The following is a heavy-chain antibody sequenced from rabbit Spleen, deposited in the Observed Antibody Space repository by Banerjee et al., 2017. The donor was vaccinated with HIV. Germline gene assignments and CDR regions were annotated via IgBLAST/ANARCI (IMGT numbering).Heavy chain of an antibody. J-gene: IGHJ4*01. V-gene: IGHV1S43*01. D-gene: IGHD6-1*01. Sequence: QEQLVESGGGLVKPEGSLKLSCTASGFSFSNKAVMCWVRQAPGKGLELIACIYSSSGSTWYASWVNGRFTISSSTSLNTLTLRMTSLTAADTATYFCARGDVYGNHGYDLWGPGTLVTVS. CDR3: ARGDVYGNHGYDL. CDR2: IYSSSGST. CDR1: GFSFSNKAV.